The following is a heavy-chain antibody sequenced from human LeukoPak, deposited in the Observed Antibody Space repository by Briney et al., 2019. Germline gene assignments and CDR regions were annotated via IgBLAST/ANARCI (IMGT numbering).Heavy chain of an antibody. Sequence: SETLSLTCTVSGGSISSSSYYWGWIRQPPGKGLEWIGSIYYSGSTYYNPSLKSRVTISVDTSKNQFSLKLSSVTAADTAVYYCARGSPYCSDGSCYSAWFDPWGQGTLVTVSS. J-gene: IGHJ5*02. CDR1: GGSISSSSYY. D-gene: IGHD2-15*01. CDR3: ARGSPYCSDGSCYSAWFDP. CDR2: IYYSGST. V-gene: IGHV4-39*07.